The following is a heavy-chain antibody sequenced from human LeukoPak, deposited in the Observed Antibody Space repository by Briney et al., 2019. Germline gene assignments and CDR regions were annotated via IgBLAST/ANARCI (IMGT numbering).Heavy chain of an antibody. CDR2: IYYSGST. V-gene: IGHV4-59*01. CDR3: ARDQLGNLDY. D-gene: IGHD1-14*01. Sequence: PSETLSLTCTVSGGSISSYYWSWIRQPPGKGLEWIGYIYYSGSTNYNPSLKSRVTISVDTSKNQFSLKLSSVTAADTAVYYCARDQLGNLDYWGQGTLVTVSS. CDR1: GGSISSYY. J-gene: IGHJ4*02.